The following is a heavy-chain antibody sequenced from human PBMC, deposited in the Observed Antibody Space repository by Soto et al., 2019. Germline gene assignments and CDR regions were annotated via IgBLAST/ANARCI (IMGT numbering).Heavy chain of an antibody. CDR3: ARVPVGFGELDFDY. Sequence: QLQLQESGPGLVKPSETLSLTCTVSGGSISSSSYYWGWIRQPPGKGLEWIGSIYYSGSTYYNPSLKSRVTTSVDTSKHQFSLKLSSVTAADTAVYYCARVPVGFGELDFDYWGQGTLVTVSS. CDR1: GGSISSSSYY. V-gene: IGHV4-39*01. CDR2: IYYSGST. J-gene: IGHJ4*02. D-gene: IGHD3-10*01.